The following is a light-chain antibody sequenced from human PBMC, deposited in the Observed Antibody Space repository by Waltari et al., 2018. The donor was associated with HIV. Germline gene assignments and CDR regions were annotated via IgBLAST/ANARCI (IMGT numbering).Light chain of an antibody. J-gene: IGKJ4*01. Sequence: EIVLTQSPGTLSLSPGERGILSCRASQTVNSNYLAWYQQKPGQAPRLLIYGTFTRATGIPDRFSGSGSGTDFTLTISRLEPEDFVVYYCQQYGSSFGGGTKVEIK. V-gene: IGKV3-20*01. CDR3: QQYGSS. CDR1: QTVNSNY. CDR2: GTF.